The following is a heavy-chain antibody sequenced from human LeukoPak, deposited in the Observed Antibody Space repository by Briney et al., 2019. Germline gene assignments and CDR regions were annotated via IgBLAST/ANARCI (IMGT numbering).Heavy chain of an antibody. D-gene: IGHD3-22*01. CDR2: ISGSGGSI. CDR3: AKDPNYYDSSGYYYYFDY. J-gene: IGHJ4*02. Sequence: PGGSLRLSCAASGFTFSSYAMSWVRQAPGKGLEWVSAISGSGGSIYYADSVKGRFTISRDNSKNTLYLQMNSLRAEDAAVYYCAKDPNYYDSSGYYYYFDYWGQGTLVTVSS. CDR1: GFTFSSYA. V-gene: IGHV3-23*01.